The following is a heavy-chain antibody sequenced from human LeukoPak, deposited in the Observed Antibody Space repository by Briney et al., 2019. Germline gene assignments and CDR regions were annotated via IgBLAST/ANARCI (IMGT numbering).Heavy chain of an antibody. J-gene: IGHJ4*02. CDR1: GGSISSGGYF. D-gene: IGHD4-23*01. CDR2: IYYSGST. V-gene: IGHV4-31*03. CDR3: ARAVVTPCFDY. Sequence: PSETLSLTCTVSGGSISSGGYFWSWIRQHPGKGLEWIGYIYYSGSTYYNPSLKSRVTISVDTSKNQFSLKLSSVTAADTAVYYCARAVVTPCFDYWGQGTLVTVSS.